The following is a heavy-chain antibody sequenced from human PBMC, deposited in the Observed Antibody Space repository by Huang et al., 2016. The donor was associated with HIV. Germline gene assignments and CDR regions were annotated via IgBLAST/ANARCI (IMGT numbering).Heavy chain of an antibody. Sequence: VQLVQSGAEVKKPGESLKISCMGSGYSFSSYWIAWVRQMPGKGLEWMGIIVPDDSETTYSPSFEGQVTISADKSIGTAYLQWSSLKASDTAMYYCARRFSSSSGYFDYWGQGSLVTVSS. CDR3: ARRFSSSSGYFDY. J-gene: IGHJ4*02. CDR1: GYSFSSYW. D-gene: IGHD6-6*01. CDR2: IVPDDSET. V-gene: IGHV5-51*01.